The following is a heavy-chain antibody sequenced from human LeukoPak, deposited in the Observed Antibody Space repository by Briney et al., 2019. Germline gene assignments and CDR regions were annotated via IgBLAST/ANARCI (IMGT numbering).Heavy chain of an antibody. CDR3: ARHDARYYYYMDV. Sequence: GESLKISCKGSGYSFTSYWIGWVRQMPGKGLGWMGIIYPGDSDTRYSSSFQGQVTISADKSISTAYLQWSSLKASDTAMYYCARHDARYYYYMDVWGKGTTVTVSS. V-gene: IGHV5-51*01. CDR1: GYSFTSYW. CDR2: IYPGDSDT. J-gene: IGHJ6*03.